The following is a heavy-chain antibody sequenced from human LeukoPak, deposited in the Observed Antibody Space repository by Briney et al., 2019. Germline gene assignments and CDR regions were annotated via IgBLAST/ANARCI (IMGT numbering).Heavy chain of an antibody. CDR1: GGTFSSYA. J-gene: IGHJ4*02. CDR3: ARDSIAVAGTLDY. V-gene: IGHV1-69*13. CDR2: IISIFGTA. D-gene: IGHD6-19*01. Sequence: SVKVSCKASGGTFSSYAISWVRQAPGQGLEWMGGIISIFGTANYAQKFQGRVTITADESTSTAYMELSSLRSEDTAVYYCARDSIAVAGTLDYWGQGTLVTVSS.